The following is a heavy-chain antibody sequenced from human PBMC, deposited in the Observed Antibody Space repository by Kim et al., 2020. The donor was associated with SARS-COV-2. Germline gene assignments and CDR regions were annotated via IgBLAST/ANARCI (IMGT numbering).Heavy chain of an antibody. J-gene: IGHJ6*02. CDR1: GGSISSGGYY. CDR3: ARDSSTSNYYYGMDV. CDR2: IYDSGST. V-gene: IGHV4-31*03. D-gene: IGHD6-6*01. Sequence: SETLSLTCTVSGGSISSGGYYWSWIRQHPEQGLEWIGYIYDSGSTYYNPSLKSRVTISVDSSKNQFSLKLSSVTAADTAVYYCARDSSTSNYYYGMDVWGQGTTVTVSS.